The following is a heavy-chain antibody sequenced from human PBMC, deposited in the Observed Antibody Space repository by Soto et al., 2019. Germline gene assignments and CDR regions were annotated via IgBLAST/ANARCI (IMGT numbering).Heavy chain of an antibody. D-gene: IGHD3-10*01. CDR1: GGTSSSYA. J-gene: IGHJ6*02. Sequence: QVQLVQSGAEVKKPGSSVKVSCKASGGTSSSYAISWVRQAPGQGLEWMGGIIPIFGTANYAQKFQGRVTITADESTSTADMELSSLRSEDTAVYYCARPYGSGSYYNFQDYYYYGMDVWGQGTTVTVSS. CDR2: IIPIFGTA. V-gene: IGHV1-69*01. CDR3: ARPYGSGSYYNFQDYYYYGMDV.